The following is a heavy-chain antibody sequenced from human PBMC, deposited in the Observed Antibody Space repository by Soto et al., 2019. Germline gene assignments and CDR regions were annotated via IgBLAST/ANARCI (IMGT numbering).Heavy chain of an antibody. Sequence: SQTLSLTCDISGDSVSSNSAGWNWIRQTPSRELEWLGRTYYKSKWYYTYAASVKSRITVSPDTSKNQFSLQLTSVTPEDTAVYYCARGSWDDVSGHYYMDVWDKGTTVTVSS. V-gene: IGHV6-1*01. CDR2: TYYKSKWYY. CDR1: GDSVSSNSAG. D-gene: IGHD1-1*01. J-gene: IGHJ6*03. CDR3: ARGSWDDVSGHYYMDV.